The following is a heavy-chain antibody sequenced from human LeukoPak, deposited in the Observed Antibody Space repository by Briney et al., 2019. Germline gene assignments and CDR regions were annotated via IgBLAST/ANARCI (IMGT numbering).Heavy chain of an antibody. J-gene: IGHJ4*02. D-gene: IGHD3-10*01. CDR3: ARGLGYGSGSYYLNDY. CDR2: ISAYNGST. Sequence: ASVKVSCKAAGYTFTSYGISWVRQAPGQGLEWMGWISAYNGSTNYAQKLQGRVTMTTDTSTSTAYMELRSLRSDDTAVYYCARGLGYGSGSYYLNDYWGQGTLVTVSS. V-gene: IGHV1-18*01. CDR1: GYTFTSYG.